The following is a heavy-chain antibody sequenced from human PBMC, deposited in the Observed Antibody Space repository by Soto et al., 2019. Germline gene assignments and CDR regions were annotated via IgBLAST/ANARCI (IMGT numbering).Heavy chain of an antibody. J-gene: IGHJ5*01. CDR3: ASRRGDRWFDF. CDR2: TYYRSRWFN. V-gene: IGHV6-1*01. Sequence: QVQLQQSGPGLVKPSQTLSLTCAISGDSVSSNSATWDWIRQSPSRGLEWLGRTYYRSRWFNDYAGSVKGRIAINPDTSNNQSSLQLTSLSPDVTAVYYWASRRGDRWFDFWGQGTRVTVSS. CDR1: GDSVSSNSAT.